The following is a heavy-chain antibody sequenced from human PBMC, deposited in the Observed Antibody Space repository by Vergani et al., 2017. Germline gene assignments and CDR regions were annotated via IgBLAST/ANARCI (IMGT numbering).Heavy chain of an antibody. J-gene: IGHJ5*02. D-gene: IGHD6-13*01. Sequence: QVQLQESGPGLVKSSETLSLTCSVSFDSIRNLYCNWIRQPPGKGLEWIGSIHYSENTNYNPSLKTRVTISVDTYKNQFSLRLTSVTAADSAIYYCAGDTHSWQRADRWGQGLLVSVSS. CDR2: IHYSENT. CDR3: AGDTHSWQRADR. CDR1: FDSIRNLY. V-gene: IGHV4-59*11.